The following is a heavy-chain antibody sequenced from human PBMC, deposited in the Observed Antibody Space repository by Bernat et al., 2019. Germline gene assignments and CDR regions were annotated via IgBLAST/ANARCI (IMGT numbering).Heavy chain of an antibody. CDR1: GFTFSSYA. J-gene: IGHJ4*02. CDR3: AKDLSLRRVFDY. V-gene: IGHV3-23*01. D-gene: IGHD3-16*02. Sequence: EVQLLESGGGLVQPGGSLRLSCAASGFTFSSYAMSWVRQAPGKGLEWVSAIGGSGGSTYYADSVKGRFTISRDNSKNTLYLQMNSLRAEDTAVYYCAKDLSLRRVFDYWGQGTLVTVCS. CDR2: IGGSGGST.